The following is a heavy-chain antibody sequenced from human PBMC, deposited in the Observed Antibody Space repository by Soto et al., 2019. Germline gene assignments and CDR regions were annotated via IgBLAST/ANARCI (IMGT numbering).Heavy chain of an antibody. CDR2: IYYSGST. V-gene: IGHV4-39*01. J-gene: IGHJ6*02. CDR3: ARGALNVGPKAYYYDSRDTTYYYYGMDV. Sequence: SETLSLTCTVSSAPVSSSTYTWGWIRQPPGKGLEWIGSIYYSGSTYYNPSLNSRVTVSVDTSKNQFSLKLSSVTAADTAVYYCARGALNVGPKAYYYDSRDTTYYYYGMDVWGQGTTVTVSS. D-gene: IGHD3-22*01. CDR1: SAPVSSSTYT.